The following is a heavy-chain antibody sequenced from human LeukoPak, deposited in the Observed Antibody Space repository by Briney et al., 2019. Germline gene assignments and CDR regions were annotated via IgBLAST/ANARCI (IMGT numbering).Heavy chain of an antibody. CDR1: GGSISSYY. CDR3: ARGLIAVAGRYYYYMDV. J-gene: IGHJ6*03. D-gene: IGHD6-19*01. Sequence: PSETLSLTCTVSGGSISSYYWSWIRQPAGKGLEWIGRIYTSGSTNYNPSLKSRVTMSVDTSKNQFSLKLSSVTAADTAVYYCARGLIAVAGRYYYYMDVWGKGTTVTISS. V-gene: IGHV4-4*07. CDR2: IYTSGST.